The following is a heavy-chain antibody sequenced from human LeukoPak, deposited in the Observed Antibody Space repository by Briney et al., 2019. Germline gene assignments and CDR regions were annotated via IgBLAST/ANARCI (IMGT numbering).Heavy chain of an antibody. CDR2: INPNSGGT. V-gene: IGHV1-2*02. J-gene: IGHJ3*02. CDR3: AREALTVTTVGHDAFDI. CDR1: GYTFTGYY. Sequence: ASVKVSCKASGYTFTGYYMHWVRQAPGQGLEWMGWINPNSGGTNYAQKFRGRVTMTRDTSISTAYMELSRLRSDDTAVYYCAREALTVTTVGHDAFDIWGQRTVDTDSS. D-gene: IGHD4-17*01.